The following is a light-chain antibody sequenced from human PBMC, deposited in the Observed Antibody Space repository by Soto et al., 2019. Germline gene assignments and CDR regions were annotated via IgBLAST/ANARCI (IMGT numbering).Light chain of an antibody. J-gene: IGLJ1*01. CDR3: CSYAGSYTYV. CDR1: SSNIGAHYD. V-gene: IGLV2-11*01. Sequence: QSVLTQPPSVSGAPGQRVTISCTGSSSNIGAHYDVHWYQQHPGKAPKLMIYDVSKRPSGVPDRFSGSKSGNTASLTISGLQAEDEADYYCCSYAGSYTYVFGTGTKVTVL. CDR2: DVS.